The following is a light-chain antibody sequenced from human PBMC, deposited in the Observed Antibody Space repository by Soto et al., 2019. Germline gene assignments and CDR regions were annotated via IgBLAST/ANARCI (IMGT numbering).Light chain of an antibody. J-gene: IGKJ1*01. CDR1: QSLLHSNGYNY. CDR3: MQALQTPPWT. Sequence: DIVMTQSPLSLPVTPGEPASISCRSSQSLLHSNGYNYLDCYLQKPGQSPQLLIYLGSNRASGLPDRFSGSGSGTDFTLKISRVEAEDVGVYYCMQALQTPPWTFGQGTKVEIK. CDR2: LGS. V-gene: IGKV2-28*01.